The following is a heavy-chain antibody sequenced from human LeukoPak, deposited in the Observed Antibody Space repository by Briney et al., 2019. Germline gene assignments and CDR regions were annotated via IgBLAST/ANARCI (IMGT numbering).Heavy chain of an antibody. J-gene: IGHJ4*02. CDR3: AKSGQWLVPQGLDY. CDR1: GFTFSSYA. D-gene: IGHD6-19*01. Sequence: PGGSLRLSCAASGFTFSSYAMSWVRQAPGKGLEWVSAISGSGGSTYYADSVKGRFTISRDNSKNTLYLQMNSLSAEDTAVYYCAKSGQWLVPQGLDYWGQGTLVTVSS. V-gene: IGHV3-23*01. CDR2: ISGSGGST.